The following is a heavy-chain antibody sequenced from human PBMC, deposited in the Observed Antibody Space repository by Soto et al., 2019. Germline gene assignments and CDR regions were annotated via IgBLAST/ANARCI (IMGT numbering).Heavy chain of an antibody. J-gene: IGHJ6*02. CDR1: GYTLTSYY. CDR3: AKDQKNPYDHTDPNYFYYGMDV. Sequence: QVQLVQSGAEVKKPGASAKVSCTASGYTLTSYYMHWVRQAPGQGLEWMGVINPTDDSARYAQKFQGRVTLTSDSSTSTVSMELSSLKSDDTAVYYSAKDQKNPYDHTDPNYFYYGMDVWGQGTTVTVSS. V-gene: IGHV1-46*01. CDR2: INPTDDSA. D-gene: IGHD3-16*01.